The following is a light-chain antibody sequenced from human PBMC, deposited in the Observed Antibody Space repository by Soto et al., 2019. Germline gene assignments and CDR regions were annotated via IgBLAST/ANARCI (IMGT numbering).Light chain of an antibody. Sequence: IVLKESPGTLSLYTGERATLSCRASQSVSNNYLAWYQQKPGQAPRLLIYGASNRATGIPDRFSGSGSGTDFTLTISSLEPEDFAVYYCQHRSIWPVSFGQRTRLEIK. V-gene: IGKV3D-20*02. CDR1: QSVSNNY. CDR2: GAS. J-gene: IGKJ5*01. CDR3: QHRSIWPVS.